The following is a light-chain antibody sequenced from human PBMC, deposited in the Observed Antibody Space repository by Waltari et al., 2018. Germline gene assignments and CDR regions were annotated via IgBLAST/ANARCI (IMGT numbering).Light chain of an antibody. J-gene: IGKJ4*01. V-gene: IGKV3-20*01. CDR1: QSVSSSY. Sequence: EAVLTQSPGTLSLSPGERVTPSCRASQSVSSSYLAWYQQKPGQAPRLLSSATSTRAPGIPDSFSGSGSGTDFTLTISRLEPEDFAVYYCQQFGNSVVTFGGGAKVEIK. CDR3: QQFGNSVVT. CDR2: ATS.